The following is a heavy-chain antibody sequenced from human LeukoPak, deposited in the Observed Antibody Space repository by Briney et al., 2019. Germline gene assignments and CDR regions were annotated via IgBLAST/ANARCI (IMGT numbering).Heavy chain of an antibody. CDR2: ISSSSTI. Sequence: GGPLRLSCAASGFTFRDYYMNWVRQAPGKGLEWVSSISSSSTIYYADSVKGRFTISRDSAKNSLYLQVNSLRAEDTAVYYCARDRLVVVVAATDFDCWGQGTLVTVSS. CDR1: GFTFRDYY. D-gene: IGHD2-15*01. CDR3: ARDRLVVVVAATDFDC. V-gene: IGHV3-69-1*01. J-gene: IGHJ4*02.